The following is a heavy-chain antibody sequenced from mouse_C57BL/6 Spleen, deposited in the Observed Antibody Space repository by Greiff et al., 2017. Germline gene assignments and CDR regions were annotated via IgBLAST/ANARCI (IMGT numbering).Heavy chain of an antibody. CDR3: ARRGGYDGYYGVFAY. D-gene: IGHD2-3*01. V-gene: IGHV1-54*01. J-gene: IGHJ3*01. CDR2: INPGSGGT. CDR1: GYAFTNYL. Sequence: VKLQESGAELVRPGTSVKVSCKASGYAFTNYLIEWVKQRPGQGLEWIGVINPGSGGTNYNEKFKGKATLTADKSSSTAYMQLSRLTSEDSAVYFWARRGGYDGYYGVFAYWGQGTLVTVSA.